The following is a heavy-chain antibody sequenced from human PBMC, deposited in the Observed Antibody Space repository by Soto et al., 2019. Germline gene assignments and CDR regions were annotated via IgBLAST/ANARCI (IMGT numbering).Heavy chain of an antibody. V-gene: IGHV5-10-1*01. J-gene: IGHJ4*02. CDR2: IDPSDSQT. Sequence: GESLKISCKGSGYSFAGYWITWVRQKPGKGLEGRGRIDPSDSQTYYSPSFRGHVTISATKSINTVFLQWSSLRASDTAMYYCARQIYDSDTGPNFQYYFDSWGQGTPVTVSS. CDR1: GYSFAGYW. CDR3: ARQIYDSDTGPNFQYYFDS. D-gene: IGHD3-22*01.